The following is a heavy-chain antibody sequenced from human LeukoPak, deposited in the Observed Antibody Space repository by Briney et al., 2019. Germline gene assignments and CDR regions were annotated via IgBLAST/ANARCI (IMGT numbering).Heavy chain of an antibody. V-gene: IGHV4-30-2*01. CDR1: GGSISSGGYS. D-gene: IGHD2-21*02. CDR2: IYHSGST. J-gene: IGHJ4*02. CDR3: ARAYCGGDCYPPQYYFDY. Sequence: PSQTLSLTCAVSGGSISSGGYSWSWIRQPPGTGLEWVGHIYHSGSTYYNPSLKSRVTISVDRSKNQFSLKLSSVTAADTAVYYCARAYCGGDCYPPQYYFDYWGQGTLVTVSS.